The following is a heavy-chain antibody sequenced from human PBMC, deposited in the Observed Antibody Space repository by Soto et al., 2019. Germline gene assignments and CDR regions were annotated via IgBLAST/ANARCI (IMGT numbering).Heavy chain of an antibody. V-gene: IGHV4-31*03. CDR3: ARGELRFWFDP. D-gene: IGHD1-26*01. CDR2: IYYSGST. Sequence: QVQLQKSGPGLVKPSQTLSLTCTVSGGSISSGGYYWSWIRQHPGKGLEWIGCIYYSGSTYYNPSLKSRVTISVDTSKNQFSLKLSSVTAADTAVYYCARGELRFWFDPWGQGTLVTVSS. J-gene: IGHJ5*02. CDR1: GGSISSGGYY.